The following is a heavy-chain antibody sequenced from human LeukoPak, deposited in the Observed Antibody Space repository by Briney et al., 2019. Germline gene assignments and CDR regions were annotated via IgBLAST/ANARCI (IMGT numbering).Heavy chain of an antibody. J-gene: IGHJ4*02. CDR2: VFHTGDT. D-gene: IGHD6-6*01. CDR1: GDSIRSFY. CDR3: WRHPFASPFDG. Sequence: PSETLSLTCAVSGDSIRSFYWSWIRQPPGKGLEWIGYVFHTGDTNYNSSLKCRVTVSLDTSKNQIALTLASVTAADTAVDYCWRHPFASPFDGWGRGILVTVS. V-gene: IGHV4-59*08.